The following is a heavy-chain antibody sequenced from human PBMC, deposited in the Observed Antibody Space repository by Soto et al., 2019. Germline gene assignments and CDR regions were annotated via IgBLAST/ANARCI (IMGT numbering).Heavy chain of an antibody. CDR2: ISWNSGSI. CDR1: GFTFDDYA. J-gene: IGHJ6*02. Sequence: GGSLRLSCAASGFTFDDYAMHWVRQAPGKGLEWVSGISWNSGSIGYADSVKGRFTISRDNAKNSLYLQMNSLRAEDTASYYCAKGVTYYYDSSGYYLGWDYYYGMDVWGQGTTVTVSS. CDR3: AKGVTYYYDSSGYYLGWDYYYGMDV. V-gene: IGHV3-9*01. D-gene: IGHD3-22*01.